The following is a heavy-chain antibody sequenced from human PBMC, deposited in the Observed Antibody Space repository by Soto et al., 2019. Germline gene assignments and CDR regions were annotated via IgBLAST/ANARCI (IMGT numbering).Heavy chain of an antibody. V-gene: IGHV4-38-2*01. CDR3: ASSIWDFWSGYYTGNWFDP. CDR2: IYHSGST. CDR1: GYSISSGYY. Sequence: PLETLSLTCAVSGYSISSGYYWGWIRQPPGKGLEWIGSIYHSGSTYYNPSLKSRVTISVDTSKNQFSLKLSSVTAADTAVYYCASSIWDFWSGYYTGNWFDPWGQGTLVTVYS. D-gene: IGHD3-3*01. J-gene: IGHJ5*02.